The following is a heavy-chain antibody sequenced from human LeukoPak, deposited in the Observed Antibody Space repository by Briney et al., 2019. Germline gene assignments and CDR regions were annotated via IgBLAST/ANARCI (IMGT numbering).Heavy chain of an antibody. CDR1: GGSISSSSYY. CDR3: ARGRITMIVVVITTPGAFDI. J-gene: IGHJ3*02. D-gene: IGHD3-22*01. Sequence: SETLSLTCTVSGGSISSSSYYWGWIRQPPGKGLEWIGSIYYSGSTYYNPSLKSRVTISVDTSKNQFSLKLSSVTAADTAVYYCARGRITMIVVVITTPGAFDIWGQGTMVTVSS. CDR2: IYYSGST. V-gene: IGHV4-39*07.